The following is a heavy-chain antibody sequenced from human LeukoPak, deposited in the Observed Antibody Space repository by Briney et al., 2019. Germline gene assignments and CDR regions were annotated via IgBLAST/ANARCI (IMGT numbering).Heavy chain of an antibody. CDR1: GFTFSSYA. CDR2: ISGSGGST. D-gene: IGHD6-19*01. CDR3: GRNDIGLAGTVSTFDY. V-gene: IGHV3-23*01. Sequence: GGSLRLSCAASGFTFSSYAMSWVRQAPGKGLEWVSAISGSGGSTYYADSVKGRFTISRDNSKNTLYLQMNSLRAEDTAVYYCGRNDIGLAGTVSTFDYWGQGTLVTVSS. J-gene: IGHJ4*02.